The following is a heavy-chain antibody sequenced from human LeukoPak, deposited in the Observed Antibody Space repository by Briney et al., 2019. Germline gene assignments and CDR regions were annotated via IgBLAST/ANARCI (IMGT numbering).Heavy chain of an antibody. CDR3: AREGGDPRWLDP. V-gene: IGHV4-4*07. J-gene: IGHJ5*02. CDR1: GGSISTFY. CDR2: INNRGST. D-gene: IGHD6-25*01. Sequence: SETLSLTCTVSGGSISTFYWTWIRQPAGKGLEWIGRINNRGSTNYNPSLRSRVSMSVDRSKNQFSVTLSSVTAADTAVYFCAREGGDPRWLDPWGQGTLVTVSS.